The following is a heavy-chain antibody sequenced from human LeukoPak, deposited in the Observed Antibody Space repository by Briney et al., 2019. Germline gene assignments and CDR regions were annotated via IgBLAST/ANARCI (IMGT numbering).Heavy chain of an antibody. D-gene: IGHD2-2*01. V-gene: IGHV1-2*02. CDR3: ARDRSLIVVVPAAKRNWFDP. Sequence: ASVKVSCKASGYTFTCYYMHWVRQAPGQGHEWMGWINPNSSATNYAQTFQCSVTIARDTSISTAYMDLSRLRSDDTAVYYCARDRSLIVVVPAAKRNWFDPWGQGTLVTVSS. J-gene: IGHJ5*02. CDR1: GYTFTCYY. CDR2: INPNSSAT.